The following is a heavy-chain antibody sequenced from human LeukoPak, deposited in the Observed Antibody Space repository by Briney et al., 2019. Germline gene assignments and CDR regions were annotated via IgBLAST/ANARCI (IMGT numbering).Heavy chain of an antibody. V-gene: IGHV4-59*08. CDR1: GGSIDNYY. Sequence: SETLSLTCTVSGGSIDNYYWSWIRQPPGKGLEWIGYIYYSGNTYYIPSLESRVTISVDRSKNQFSLKLSSVTAADTAVYYCASFRAFDIWGQGTMVTVSS. J-gene: IGHJ3*02. CDR3: ASFRAFDI. CDR2: IYYSGNT.